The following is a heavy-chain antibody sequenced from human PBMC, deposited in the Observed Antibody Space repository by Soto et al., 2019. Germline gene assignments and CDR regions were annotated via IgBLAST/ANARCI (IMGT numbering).Heavy chain of an antibody. CDR2: ISGDGGST. CDR1: GFSFSSYA. D-gene: IGHD6-19*01. Sequence: EVQLLESGGDVVQPGGSLRLSCAASGFSFSSYAMSWVRQAPGKGLEWMSAISGDGGSTHYADSVKGRFTISRDNSKSTLFLQANSLRAEDTALYYCAREPYSSGHFAAFDIWGQGTMVTVSS. J-gene: IGHJ3*02. V-gene: IGHV3-23*01. CDR3: AREPYSSGHFAAFDI.